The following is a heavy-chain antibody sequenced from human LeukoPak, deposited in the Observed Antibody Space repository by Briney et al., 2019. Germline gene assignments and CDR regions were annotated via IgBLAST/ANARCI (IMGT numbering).Heavy chain of an antibody. D-gene: IGHD4-17*01. CDR2: ISWNSGSI. V-gene: IGHV3-9*01. J-gene: IGHJ6*02. Sequence: GRSLRLSCAASGFTFDYYAMHWVRQAPGKGLEWVSGISWNSGSIGYADSVKGRFTISRDNAKNSLYLQMNSLRAEDTGLYYCAKANYGDPQYYYYGMDVWGQGTTVTVSS. CDR1: GFTFDYYA. CDR3: AKANYGDPQYYYYGMDV.